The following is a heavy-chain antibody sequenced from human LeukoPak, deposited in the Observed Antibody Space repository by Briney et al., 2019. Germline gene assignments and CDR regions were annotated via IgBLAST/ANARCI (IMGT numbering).Heavy chain of an antibody. CDR3: ARDPLYTNPPPSYFDY. Sequence: QPGGSLRLSCAASGFTFSSYAMNWVRQAPGKGLEWVAIVSYDGTNKDYADSVKGRFTISRDNSRNTLYLQMNSLRAEDTAVYHCARDPLYTNPPPSYFDYWGQGTLVTVSS. CDR2: VSYDGTNK. J-gene: IGHJ4*02. D-gene: IGHD2-2*02. V-gene: IGHV3-30-3*01. CDR1: GFTFSSYA.